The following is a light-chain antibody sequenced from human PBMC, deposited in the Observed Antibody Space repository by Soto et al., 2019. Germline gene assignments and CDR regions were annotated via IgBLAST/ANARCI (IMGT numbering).Light chain of an antibody. V-gene: IGKV3-15*01. CDR2: GAS. J-gene: IGKJ4*01. CDR3: QQYNDWPLT. Sequence: EVVMTQSPSTLSGSPGEGAAPSWRASESVSSNLAWYQPRPGQAPRLVIYGASTRATGIPARFSGGGYGTEFTLTIISLQSEDSAVYYCQQYNDWPLTFGGGTKVDTK. CDR1: ESVSSN.